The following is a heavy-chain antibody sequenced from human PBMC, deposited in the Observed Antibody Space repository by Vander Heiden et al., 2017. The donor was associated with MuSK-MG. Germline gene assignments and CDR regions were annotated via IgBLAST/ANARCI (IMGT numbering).Heavy chain of an antibody. CDR3: ARVEGSSWSGRFDP. CDR2: INPNSGGT. V-gene: IGHV1-2*07. J-gene: IGHJ5*02. D-gene: IGHD6-13*01. CDR1: GYTFTGYY. Sequence: QVQLVQSGAEVKKPGASVKVSCKASGYTFTGYYMHWVRQAPGQGLEWMGWINPNSGGTNYAHKVQGRVTMTRDTSISTAYMELSRMRSDDTAVYYCARVEGSSWSGRFDPWCQGTLVTVSS.